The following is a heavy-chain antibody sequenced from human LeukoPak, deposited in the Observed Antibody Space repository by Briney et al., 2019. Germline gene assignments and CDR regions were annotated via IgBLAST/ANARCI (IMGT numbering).Heavy chain of an antibody. J-gene: IGHJ6*03. CDR1: GGSISSYY. Sequence: SETLSLTCTVSGGSISSYYWSWIRQPPGKGLEWIGYIYYSGSTNYNPSLKSRVTISVDTSKNQFSLKLSSVTAADTAVYYCARDRRYYDFWSGYPGHYYYYMDVWGKGTTVTVSS. CDR3: ARDRRYYDFWSGYPGHYYYYMDV. D-gene: IGHD3-3*01. CDR2: IYYSGST. V-gene: IGHV4-59*01.